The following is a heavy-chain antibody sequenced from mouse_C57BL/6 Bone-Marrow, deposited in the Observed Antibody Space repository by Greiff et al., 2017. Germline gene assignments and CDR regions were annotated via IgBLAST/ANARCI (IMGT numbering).Heavy chain of an antibody. CDR2: IYPRSGNT. J-gene: IGHJ1*03. D-gene: IGHD1-1*01. CDR1: GYTFTSYG. Sequence: QVQLQQSGAELARPGASVKLSCKASGYTFTSYGISWVKQRTGQGLEWIGEIYPRSGNTYYNEKFKGKATLTADKSSSTAYMELRSLTSEDSAVYFCALFNTTVNGYFDVWGTGTTVTVSS. CDR3: ALFNTTVNGYFDV. V-gene: IGHV1-81*01.